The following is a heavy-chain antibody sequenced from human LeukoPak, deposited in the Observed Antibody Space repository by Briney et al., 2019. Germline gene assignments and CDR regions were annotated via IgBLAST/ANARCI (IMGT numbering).Heavy chain of an antibody. D-gene: IGHD2-2*02. V-gene: IGHV1-69*01. CDR1: GGTFSSYA. CDR3: ARGSDIVVVPAAITKGHFDY. Sequence: EASVKVSCKASGGTFSSYAISWVRQAPGQGLEWMGGIIPIFGTANYAQKFQGRVTITADESTSTAYMELSSLRSEDTAVDYCARGSDIVVVPAAITKGHFDYWGQGTLVTVSS. CDR2: IIPIFGTA. J-gene: IGHJ4*02.